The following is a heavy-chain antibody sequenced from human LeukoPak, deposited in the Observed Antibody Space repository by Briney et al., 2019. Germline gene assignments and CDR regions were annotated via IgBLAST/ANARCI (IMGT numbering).Heavy chain of an antibody. CDR3: ARRDTSGYFSDY. CDR2: ISSNGGNT. CDR1: GFSFSTYA. D-gene: IGHD6-19*01. V-gene: IGHV3-64*01. Sequence: PGGSRRLSCAASGFSFSTYAMSWVRQAPGKGLKYVAAISSNGGNTYYPNSMKGRFTISRDNSKNTLYLQMGSLRVEDMAVYYCARRDTSGYFSDYWGQGTLVTVSS. J-gene: IGHJ4*02.